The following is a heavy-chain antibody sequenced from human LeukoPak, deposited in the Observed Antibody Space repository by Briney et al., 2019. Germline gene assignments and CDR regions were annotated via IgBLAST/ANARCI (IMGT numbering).Heavy chain of an antibody. D-gene: IGHD3-10*01. CDR2: ISYDGNNK. J-gene: IGHJ5*02. V-gene: IGHV3-30*03. Sequence: PGGSLRLSCAASGFIFSSFGMHWVRQAPGEGLEWVSVISYDGNNKYYADSVKGRFTISRDNSKNTLYLQINSLRAEDTAVYYCARERGDILMPNWFDPWGQGTLVTVSS. CDR3: ARERGDILMPNWFDP. CDR1: GFIFSSFG.